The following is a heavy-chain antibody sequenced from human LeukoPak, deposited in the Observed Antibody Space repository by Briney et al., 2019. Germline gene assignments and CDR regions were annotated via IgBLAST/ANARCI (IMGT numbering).Heavy chain of an antibody. D-gene: IGHD2-15*01. Sequence: SETLSLTCTVSGGSISTYYWSWIRQPPGKGLEWIGYVYYSGSTNSNPSLKSRVTISVDTSKNQFSLKLSSVTAADTAVYYCASLPGYCSGGSCYGVWFDPWGQGTLVTVSS. CDR1: GGSISTYY. V-gene: IGHV4-59*12. CDR3: ASLPGYCSGGSCYGVWFDP. J-gene: IGHJ5*02. CDR2: VYYSGST.